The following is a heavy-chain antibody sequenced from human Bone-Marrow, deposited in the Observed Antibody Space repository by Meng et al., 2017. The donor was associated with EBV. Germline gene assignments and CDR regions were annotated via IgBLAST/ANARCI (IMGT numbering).Heavy chain of an antibody. V-gene: IGHV3-23*01. D-gene: IGHD3-10*01. CDR3: AKRRLVYASGSYSREDDY. CDR2: ISASSDAT. Sequence: EVQLLESGGDVVQPGGSLRLSCAASGFSFSIYVMSWFRQAPGKGLEWVSTISASSDATHYADSVKGRFTISRDNSKNTLYLQMNSLTADDTAVYYCAKRRLVYASGSYSREDDYWGQGTLVTVAS. J-gene: IGHJ4*02. CDR1: GFSFSIYV.